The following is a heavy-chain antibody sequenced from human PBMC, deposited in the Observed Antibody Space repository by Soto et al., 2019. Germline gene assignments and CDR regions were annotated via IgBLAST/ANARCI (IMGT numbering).Heavy chain of an antibody. CDR2: IRSKANSYAT. Sequence: GGSLRLSCAASGFTFSGSAMHWVRQASGKGLEWVGRIRSKANSYATAYAASVKGRFTISRDDSKNTAYLQMNSLKTEDTAVYYCTRHLTTPSWFDPWGQGTLVTVSS. J-gene: IGHJ5*02. CDR1: GFTFSGSA. CDR3: TRHLTTPSWFDP. D-gene: IGHD2-15*01. V-gene: IGHV3-73*01.